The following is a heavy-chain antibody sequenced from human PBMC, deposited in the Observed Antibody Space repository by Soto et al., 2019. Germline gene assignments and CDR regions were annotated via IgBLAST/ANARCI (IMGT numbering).Heavy chain of an antibody. Sequence: EASVKVSCTASGYSLTDYHIHWVRHAPGQGLEWLGPINPKSGGTSTAQKFQGWVTMTRYRSISTVYMELTRLRSGDTAVYFCARGHSTDCSNGVCSFFYNHEMDVWGQGTTVTVSS. CDR3: ARGHSTDCSNGVCSFFYNHEMDV. J-gene: IGHJ6*02. V-gene: IGHV1-2*04. D-gene: IGHD2-8*01. CDR2: INPKSGGT. CDR1: GYSLTDYH.